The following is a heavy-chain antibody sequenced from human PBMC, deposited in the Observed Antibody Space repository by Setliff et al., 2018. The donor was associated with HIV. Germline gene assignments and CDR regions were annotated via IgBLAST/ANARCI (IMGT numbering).Heavy chain of an antibody. V-gene: IGHV4-61*09. J-gene: IGHJ6*03. CDR2: IYTSGNT. CDR1: GGSISSGSYY. CDR3: ARGNSRRLRVHYYYYYMDV. Sequence: TSETLSLTCTVSGGSISSGSYYWSWIRQPAGKGLEWIGHIYTSGNTNHNPSLKSRVTISVDTSENQFSLKLSSVTAADTAVYYCARGNSRRLRVHYYYYYMDVWGKGTTVTV. D-gene: IGHD4-17*01.